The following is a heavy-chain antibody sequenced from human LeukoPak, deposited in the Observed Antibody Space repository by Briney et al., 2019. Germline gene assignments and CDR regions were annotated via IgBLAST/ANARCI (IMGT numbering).Heavy chain of an antibody. J-gene: IGHJ2*01. Sequence: PVKVSCKASGDTSGRYGISWVRQAPGQGLEWMGRIIPMFGVTKYVEKFQGRVTITADTSTSTVYMESSSLTSEDTAVYFCAREGGEFCSGGACHHWYFDLWGRGTLVTVSS. V-gene: IGHV1-69*04. CDR1: GDTSGRYG. D-gene: IGHD2-15*01. CDR3: AREGGEFCSGGACHHWYFDL. CDR2: IIPMFGVT.